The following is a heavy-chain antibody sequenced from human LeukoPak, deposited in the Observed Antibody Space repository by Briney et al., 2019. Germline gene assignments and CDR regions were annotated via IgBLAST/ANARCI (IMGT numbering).Heavy chain of an antibody. Sequence: GGSLRLSCAASGFTFSSYAMSWVRQAPGKGLEWVSAIRGSGGSTYYADSVKGRFTISRDNSKNTLYPQMNSLRAEDMAVYYCARAKGWNYAGAFDIWGQGTMVTVSS. D-gene: IGHD1-7*01. J-gene: IGHJ3*02. V-gene: IGHV3-23*01. CDR3: ARAKGWNYAGAFDI. CDR2: IRGSGGST. CDR1: GFTFSSYA.